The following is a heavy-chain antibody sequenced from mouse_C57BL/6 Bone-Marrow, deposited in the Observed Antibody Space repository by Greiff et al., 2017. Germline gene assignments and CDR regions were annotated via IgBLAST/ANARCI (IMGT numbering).Heavy chain of an antibody. Sequence: EVQLQQSGGGLVQPGGSLKLSCAASGFTFSDYYMYWVRQTPEKRLEWVAYISNGGGSTYYPDTVKGRFTISRDNAKNTLYLQMSRLKSEDTAMYYCARGVVTTPFAYWGQGTLVTVSA. V-gene: IGHV5-12*01. J-gene: IGHJ3*01. CDR2: ISNGGGST. CDR3: ARGVVTTPFAY. CDR1: GFTFSDYY. D-gene: IGHD2-2*01.